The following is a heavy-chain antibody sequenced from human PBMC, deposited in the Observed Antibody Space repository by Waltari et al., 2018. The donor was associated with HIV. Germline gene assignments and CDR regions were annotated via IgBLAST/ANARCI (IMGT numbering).Heavy chain of an antibody. J-gene: IGHJ4*02. D-gene: IGHD3-10*01. Sequence: EVQLLESGGGLVQPGGSLRLSCAASGFPFRSFAMSWVRQGAGKGLEYVSLISGSGGTTYYTDSVKGRFTISRDNSKNTLFLQMNSLRAEDTAVYYCAKTTKISMVRGVYDYWGQGTLVTVSS. CDR1: GFPFRSFA. CDR3: AKTTKISMVRGVYDY. V-gene: IGHV3-23*01. CDR2: ISGSGGTT.